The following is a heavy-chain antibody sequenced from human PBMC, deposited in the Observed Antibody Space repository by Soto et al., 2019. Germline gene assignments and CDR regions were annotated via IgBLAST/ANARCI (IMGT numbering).Heavy chain of an antibody. CDR1: GGTFSSYP. CDR3: ARPTSTGTTSGYYFDY. V-gene: IGHV1-69*02. Sequence: QVQLVQSGAAVKKPVSSVKVSCKASGGTFSSYPISWVRQAPGQGLEWMGRIIPILDITDYAQRFQCRVTITADKSTSTAYMELSSLSSDDTAVYYCARPTSTGTTSGYYFDYWGQGTLVTVSS. CDR2: IIPILDIT. D-gene: IGHD1-7*01. J-gene: IGHJ4*02.